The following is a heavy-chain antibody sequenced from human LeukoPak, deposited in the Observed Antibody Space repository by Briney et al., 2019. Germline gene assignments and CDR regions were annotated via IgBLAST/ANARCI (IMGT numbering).Heavy chain of an antibody. CDR3: ARPLSISGYYYDAFDI. D-gene: IGHD3-22*01. J-gene: IGHJ3*02. CDR1: GGSISSGSYY. Sequence: SETLSLTCTVSGGSISSGSYYWSWIRQPAGKGLEWIGRIYTSGSTNYNPSLKSRVTISVGTSKNQFSLKLSSVTAADTAVYYCARPLSISGYYYDAFDIWGQGTMVTVSS. CDR2: IYTSGST. V-gene: IGHV4-61*02.